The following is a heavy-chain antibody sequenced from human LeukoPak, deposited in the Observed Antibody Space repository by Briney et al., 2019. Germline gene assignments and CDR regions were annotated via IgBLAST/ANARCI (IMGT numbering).Heavy chain of an antibody. V-gene: IGHV3-72*01. CDR2: SATTRPNSCST. CDR3: VRLVTTGSGWYHFNS. J-gene: IGHJ4*02. Sequence: GGSLRLSCAGAGFSITDHHMDWVRQAPGKGLEWVGRSATTRPNSCSTQYAASVRGRFTISRDDSLNSLYLQLNSLKTEDTAVYYCVRLVTTGSGWYHFNSWGLGTRSPSPQ. D-gene: IGHD6-13*01. CDR1: GFSITDHH.